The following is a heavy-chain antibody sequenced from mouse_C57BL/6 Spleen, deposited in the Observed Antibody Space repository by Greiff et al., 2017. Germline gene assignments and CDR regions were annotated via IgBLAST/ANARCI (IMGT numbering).Heavy chain of an antibody. CDR3: ASPDDDGGFAY. CDR1: GYTYTSYW. CDR2: IDPSDSYT. J-gene: IGHJ3*01. Sequence: QVQLQQPGAELVMPGASVKLSCKASGYTYTSYWMHWVKQRPGQGLEWIGEIDPSDSYTNYNQKFKGKSTLTVDKSSSTAYMQLSSLTSEDSAVYYCASPDDDGGFAYWGQGTLVTVSA. D-gene: IGHD2-4*01. V-gene: IGHV1-69*01.